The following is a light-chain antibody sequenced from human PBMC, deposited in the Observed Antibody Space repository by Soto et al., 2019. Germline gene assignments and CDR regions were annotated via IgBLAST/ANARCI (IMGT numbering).Light chain of an antibody. J-gene: IGLJ2*01. CDR3: LLSYTRARHVV. V-gene: IGLV7-46*01. CDR1: TGAVTSGHY. CDR2: DTT. Sequence: QAVVTQEPSLTVSPGGTVTLTCGSSTGAVTSGHYPYWFQQKPGQAPRTLIYDTTKKHSWTPARFSGSLLGGKAALTLTGAQPEDDAEYYCLLSYTRARHVVFGGGTKVTVL.